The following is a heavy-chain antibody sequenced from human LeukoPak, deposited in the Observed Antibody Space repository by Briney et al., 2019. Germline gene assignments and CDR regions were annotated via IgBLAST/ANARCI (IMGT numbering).Heavy chain of an antibody. Sequence: SDTLSLTCAVSGYSISSSNWWGWIRQPPGKGLEWIGYIYYSGSTYYNPSLRGRATISVDTSKNQFSLKLSSVTAADTAVYYCARQCSSTSCYTKGDYWGQGTLVTVSS. D-gene: IGHD2-2*02. J-gene: IGHJ4*02. V-gene: IGHV4-28*01. CDR2: IYYSGST. CDR3: ARQCSSTSCYTKGDY. CDR1: GYSISSSNW.